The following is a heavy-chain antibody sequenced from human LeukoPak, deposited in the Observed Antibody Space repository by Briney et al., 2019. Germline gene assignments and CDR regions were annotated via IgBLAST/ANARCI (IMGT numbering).Heavy chain of an antibody. J-gene: IGHJ1*01. V-gene: IGHV4-34*01. Sequence: KPSETLSLTCAVYGGSFSGYYWSWIRQPPGKGLEWIGEINHSGSTNYNPSLKSRVTISVDTSKNQFSLKLSSVTAADTAVYYCARGYSSSWYGYFQHWGQGTLVTVSS. D-gene: IGHD6-13*01. CDR1: GGSFSGYY. CDR3: ARGYSSSWYGYFQH. CDR2: INHSGST.